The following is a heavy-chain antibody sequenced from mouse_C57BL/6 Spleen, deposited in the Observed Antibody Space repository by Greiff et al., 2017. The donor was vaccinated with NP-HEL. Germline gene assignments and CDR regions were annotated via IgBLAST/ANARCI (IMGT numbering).Heavy chain of an antibody. CDR3: ARCVCYDYPFAY. CDR1: GYAFSSSW. D-gene: IGHD2-4*01. CDR2: IYPGDGDT. V-gene: IGHV1-82*01. Sequence: QVQLQQSGPELVKPGASVKISCKASGYAFSSSWMNWVKQRPGKGLEWIGRIYPGDGDTHYNRKFKGKAQLTADKSSSAAYMQLSSLTSEDFAVYFCARCVCYDYPFAYWGQGTLVTVSA. J-gene: IGHJ3*01.